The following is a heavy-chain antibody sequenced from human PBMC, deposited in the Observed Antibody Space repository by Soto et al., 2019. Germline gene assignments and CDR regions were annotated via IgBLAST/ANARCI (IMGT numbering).Heavy chain of an antibody. CDR3: TRHAISGTVSKRNWFDP. D-gene: IGHD1-1*01. CDR1: GDSISSSNYY. J-gene: IGHJ5*02. Sequence: SETLSLTCSVSGDSISSSNYYWGWIRQSPGKGLEWIASVDYSGNSYYNPSLRSRVTVSVDTSKNQFSLEVSFVTAADTATYYCTRHAISGTVSKRNWFDPWGQGTLVTVS. CDR2: VDYSGNS. V-gene: IGHV4-39*01.